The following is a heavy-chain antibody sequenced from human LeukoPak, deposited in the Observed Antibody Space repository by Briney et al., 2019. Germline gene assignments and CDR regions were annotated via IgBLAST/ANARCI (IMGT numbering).Heavy chain of an antibody. J-gene: IGHJ4*02. CDR1: GDSVSSNSAA. D-gene: IGHD3-22*01. V-gene: IGHV6-1*01. CDR3: ARARYYYDSGGYNYYFDY. Sequence: SQTLSLTCAISGDSVSSNSAAWNWIRQSPSRGLEWLGRIYYRSKWYNDYAVSVKSRITINAETSKNQFSLQLNSVTPEDTAVYHCARARYYYDSGGYNYYFDYWGQGTLLTVSS. CDR2: IYYRSKWYN.